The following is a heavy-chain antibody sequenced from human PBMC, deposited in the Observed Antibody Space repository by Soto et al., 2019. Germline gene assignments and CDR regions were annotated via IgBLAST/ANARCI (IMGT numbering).Heavy chain of an antibody. CDR2: IYYSGST. V-gene: IGHV4-59*01. D-gene: IGHD3-3*01. Sequence: SETLSLTCTVSGGSISSYYWSWIRQPPGKGLEWIGYIYYSGSTNYNPSLKSRVTISVDTSKNQFSLKLSSVTAADTAVYYCARDPGFGVAPYFDYWGQGTLVTVSS. J-gene: IGHJ4*02. CDR3: ARDPGFGVAPYFDY. CDR1: GGSISSYY.